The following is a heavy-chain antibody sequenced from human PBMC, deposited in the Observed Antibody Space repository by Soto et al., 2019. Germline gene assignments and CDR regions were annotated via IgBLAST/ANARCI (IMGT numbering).Heavy chain of an antibody. J-gene: IGHJ5*02. CDR2: ISGSGSSI. V-gene: IGHV3-23*01. Sequence: EVQLLESGGGLVQPGGSLRLSCAASGFTFSNYAMTWVRQAPGKGLEWVSGISGSGSSIYYADSVKGRFTISRDNSKNTLYLHMNSLRAEDTAVYYCAKGGDSSSWKNWFDPWGQGTLVTVSS. CDR3: AKGGDSSSWKNWFDP. CDR1: GFTFSNYA. D-gene: IGHD6-13*01.